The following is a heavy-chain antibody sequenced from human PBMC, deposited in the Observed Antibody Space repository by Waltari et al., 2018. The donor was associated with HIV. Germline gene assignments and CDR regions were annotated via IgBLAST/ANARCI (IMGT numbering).Heavy chain of an antibody. V-gene: IGHV6-1*01. CDR2: TYYRSSKWYT. Sequence: LLQQSGPGLVKPSQTLSLTCAISGDSVSSNTLAWNWIRQSPSRGLEWLGRTYYRSSKWYTDYAVSVQGRITVNPDTSNNHFSLRFNSVSPDDSAVYYCATSNWNSRRAFDVWGQGTVVAVSS. D-gene: IGHD1-1*01. CDR3: ATSNWNSRRAFDV. CDR1: GDSVSSNTLA. J-gene: IGHJ3*01.